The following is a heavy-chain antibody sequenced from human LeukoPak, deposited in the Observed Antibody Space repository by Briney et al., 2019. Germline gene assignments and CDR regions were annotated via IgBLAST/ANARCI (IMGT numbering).Heavy chain of an antibody. J-gene: IGHJ4*02. CDR3: ARVVVMRGRWLDY. D-gene: IGHD3-22*01. CDR1: GGSISSGDYY. CDR2: IYYSGST. V-gene: IGHV4-30-4*01. Sequence: SETLSLTCTVSGGSISSGDYYWSWIRQPPGKGLEWIGYIYYSGSTYYNPSLKSRVTISVDTSKNQFSLKLSSVAAADTAVYYCARVVVMRGRWLDYWGQGTLVTVSS.